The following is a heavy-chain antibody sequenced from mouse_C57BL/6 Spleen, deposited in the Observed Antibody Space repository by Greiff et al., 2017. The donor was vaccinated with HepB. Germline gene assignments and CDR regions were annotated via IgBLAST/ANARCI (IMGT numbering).Heavy chain of an antibody. CDR3: ARVTLNYYGSSYYFDY. D-gene: IGHD1-1*01. Sequence: EVKLVESGGGLVKPGGSLKLSCAASGFTFSSYAMSWVRQTPEKRLEWVATISDGGSYTYYPDNVKGRFTIFRDNAKNNLYLQMSHLKSEDTAMYYCARVTLNYYGSSYYFDYWGQGTTLTVSS. J-gene: IGHJ2*01. CDR1: GFTFSSYA. V-gene: IGHV5-4*03. CDR2: ISDGGSYT.